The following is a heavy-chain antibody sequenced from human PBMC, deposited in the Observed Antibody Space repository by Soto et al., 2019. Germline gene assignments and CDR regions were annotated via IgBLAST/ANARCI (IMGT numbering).Heavy chain of an antibody. CDR2: ITVRGHTT. Sequence: EVQLLESGGDVVQPGGSLRLSCGASGFSFSSYAMAWVRQVPGNGLEWLSVITVRGHTTYYADSVRGRFTISRDDSRDTLYLQLNSLRGEDTAVYFCARGLAAGGTGGLTYYFDFWGQGTLVTVSP. CDR3: ARGLAAGGTGGLTYYFDF. D-gene: IGHD6-13*01. J-gene: IGHJ4*02. V-gene: IGHV3-23*01. CDR1: GFSFSSYA.